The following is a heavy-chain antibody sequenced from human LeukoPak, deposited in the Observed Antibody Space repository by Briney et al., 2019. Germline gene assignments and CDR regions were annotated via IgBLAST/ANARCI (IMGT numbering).Heavy chain of an antibody. V-gene: IGHV4-59*01. Sequence: KPSETLSLTCTVSGGSISHYYWSWIRQPPGKGLEWLGYIYYSGSTKYNPSLKSRVTISVDTSKNQFSLKLSSVTAADTAVYYCARVRYYYESSGYYYFVYWGQGTLVTVSS. CDR2: IYYSGST. CDR3: ARVRYYYESSGYYYFVY. CDR1: GGSISHYY. J-gene: IGHJ4*02. D-gene: IGHD3-22*01.